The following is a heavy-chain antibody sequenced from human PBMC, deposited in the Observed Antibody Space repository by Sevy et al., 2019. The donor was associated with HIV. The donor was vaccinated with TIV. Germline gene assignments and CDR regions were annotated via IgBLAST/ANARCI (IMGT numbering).Heavy chain of an antibody. CDR3: ARERGRSAIVGYFDY. D-gene: IGHD2-21*01. J-gene: IGHJ4*02. Sequence: ASVKVSCKASGGTFSSYAISWVRQAPGQGLEWMGGIITIFGTANYAQKFQGRVTITADESTRTADMELSSLGSEDTAVDYCARERGRSAIVGYFDYWGQGTLVTVSS. CDR2: IITIFGTA. CDR1: GGTFSSYA. V-gene: IGHV1-69*13.